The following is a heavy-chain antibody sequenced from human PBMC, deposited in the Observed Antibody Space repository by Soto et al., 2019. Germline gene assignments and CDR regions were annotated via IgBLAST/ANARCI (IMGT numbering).Heavy chain of an antibody. D-gene: IGHD2-8*01. CDR3: ARGGVY. J-gene: IGHJ4*02. Sequence: GGPLRHSWGASGFNFSNYDMNWISQTPGGGLDWIAFISGTGFTTYYADSAWPRFTISRDNSQGVLFLQMDSLTVDDSGIYFCARGGVYWGQGVPVTVS. CDR2: ISGTGFTT. V-gene: IGHV3-48*03. CDR1: GFNFSNYD.